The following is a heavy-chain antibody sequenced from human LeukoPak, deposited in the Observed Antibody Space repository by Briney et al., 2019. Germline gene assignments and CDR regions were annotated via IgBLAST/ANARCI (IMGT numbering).Heavy chain of an antibody. CDR3: ARGRSYGFDFDS. D-gene: IGHD5-18*01. CDR1: GVSINTCSYY. Sequence: SETLSLTCDVSGVSINTCSYYWTWIRQPPGKGLEWIGYKYYSGSTRYNSSLRSRLTISLDTSKNQFSLRLTSVTAADTAVYYCARGRSYGFDFDSWGPGTLVIVSS. V-gene: IGHV4-61*01. J-gene: IGHJ4*02. CDR2: KYYSGST.